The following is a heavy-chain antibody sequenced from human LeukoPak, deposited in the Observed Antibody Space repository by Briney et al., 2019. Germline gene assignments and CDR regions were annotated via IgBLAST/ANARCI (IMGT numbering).Heavy chain of an antibody. Sequence: PGGSLRLSCAASGFTFSSYAMSWVRQAPGKGLEWVSAISGSGGSTYYADSVKGRFTISRDNSKNTLYLQMNSLRAEDTAVYYCAKVGSEINYDYVWGSYRLNYSDYWGQGTLVTVSS. D-gene: IGHD3-16*02. J-gene: IGHJ4*02. V-gene: IGHV3-23*01. CDR2: ISGSGGST. CDR3: AKVGSEINYDYVWGSYRLNYSDY. CDR1: GFTFSSYA.